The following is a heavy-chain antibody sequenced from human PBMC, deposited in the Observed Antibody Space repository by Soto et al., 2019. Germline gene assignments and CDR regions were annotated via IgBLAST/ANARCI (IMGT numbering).Heavy chain of an antibody. CDR2: IYYSGST. CDR1: GGSISSYY. V-gene: IGHV4-59*01. CDR3: AAGYSSSWNYYYYGMDV. J-gene: IGHJ6*02. Sequence: SETLSLTCTVSGGSISSYYWSWIRQPPGKGLEWIGYIYYSGSTNYNPSLKSRVTISVDTSKNQFSLKLSSVTAADTAVYYCAAGYSSSWNYYYYGMDVWGQGTTVTVSS. D-gene: IGHD6-6*01.